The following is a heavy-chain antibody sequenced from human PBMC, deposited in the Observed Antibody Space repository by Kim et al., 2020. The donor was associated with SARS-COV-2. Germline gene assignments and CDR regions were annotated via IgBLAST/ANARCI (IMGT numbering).Heavy chain of an antibody. J-gene: IGHJ4*02. V-gene: IGHV4-39*01. Sequence: SETLSLTCTVSGGSISSSSYYWGWIRQPPGKGLEWIGSIYYSGSTYYNPSLKSRVTISVDTSKNQFSLKLSSVTAADTAVYYCARQEFDYGDLVLFDYWGQGTLVTVSS. CDR1: GGSISSSSYY. CDR2: IYYSGST. CDR3: ARQEFDYGDLVLFDY. D-gene: IGHD4-17*01.